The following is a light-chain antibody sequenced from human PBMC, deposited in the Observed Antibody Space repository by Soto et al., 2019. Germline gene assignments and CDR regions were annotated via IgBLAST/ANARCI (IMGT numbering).Light chain of an antibody. Sequence: SYELTQPPSVSVAPGQTARVTCGGNNIGRKSVHWYQQKPGQAPVLVVYDDTDRPSGIPERFSGSNSGNTAALTISRVEAGDEADYYCQVWDSSTDHYVFGTGTKLTVL. V-gene: IGLV3-21*02. CDR2: DDT. J-gene: IGLJ1*01. CDR1: NIGRKS. CDR3: QVWDSSTDHYV.